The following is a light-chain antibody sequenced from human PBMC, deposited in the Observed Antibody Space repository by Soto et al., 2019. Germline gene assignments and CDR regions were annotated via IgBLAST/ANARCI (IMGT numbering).Light chain of an antibody. CDR1: QSISSY. CDR3: QQRSDWPIT. CDR2: DAS. V-gene: IGKV3-11*01. Sequence: PGERATLSCRASQSISSYLAWYQQRPGQAPRLLIYDASLRASGIPARFSGSWSGTDFTLTISSLEPEDFAVYYCQQRSDWPITFGQGTRLEI. J-gene: IGKJ5*01.